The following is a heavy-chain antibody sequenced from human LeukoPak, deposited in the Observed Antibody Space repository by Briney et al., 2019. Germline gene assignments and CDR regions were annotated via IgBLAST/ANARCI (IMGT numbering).Heavy chain of an antibody. Sequence: PGGSLRLSCAASGFTFSSYSMNWVRQAPGKGLEWVSSISSSSSYIYYADSVKGRFTISRDNAKNSLYLQMNSLRAEDTAVYYCARDLLPTYYYDSSGPYFDYWGQGTLVTVSS. CDR3: ARDLLPTYYYDSSGPYFDY. V-gene: IGHV3-21*01. J-gene: IGHJ4*02. CDR2: ISSSSSYI. D-gene: IGHD3-22*01. CDR1: GFTFSSYS.